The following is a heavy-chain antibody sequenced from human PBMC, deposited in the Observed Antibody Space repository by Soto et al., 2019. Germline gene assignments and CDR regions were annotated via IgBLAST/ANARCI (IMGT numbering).Heavy chain of an antibody. V-gene: IGHV3-30*18. Sequence: GGSLRLSCAASGFTFSSYGMHWVRQAPGKGLEWVAVISYDGSNKYYADSVKGRFTISRDNSKNTLYLQMNSLRAEDTAVYYCAKEWYYYGSGPGGMDVWGQGTTVTVSS. D-gene: IGHD3-10*01. J-gene: IGHJ6*02. CDR3: AKEWYYYGSGPGGMDV. CDR1: GFTFSSYG. CDR2: ISYDGSNK.